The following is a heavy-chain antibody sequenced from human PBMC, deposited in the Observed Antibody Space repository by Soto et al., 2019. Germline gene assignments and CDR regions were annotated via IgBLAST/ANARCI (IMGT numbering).Heavy chain of an antibody. J-gene: IGHJ4*01. CDR2: ISASGDNT. CDR1: GFTFSSRA. D-gene: IGHD2-2*01. Sequence: GGSLRLSCAASGFTFSSRAMSWVRQAPGKGLDWVSIISASGDNTYYADSVKGRFTISRDNSKNTLYLQVNSLKIEDTAVYYCTTDSYSSITIVRFDYWGHGTLVTVSS. CDR3: TTDSYSSITIVRFDY. V-gene: IGHV3-23*01.